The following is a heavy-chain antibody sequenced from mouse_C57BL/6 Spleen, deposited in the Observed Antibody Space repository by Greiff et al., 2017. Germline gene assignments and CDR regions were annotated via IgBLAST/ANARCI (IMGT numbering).Heavy chain of an antibody. V-gene: IGHV1-47*01. CDR2: FHPYNDDT. J-gene: IGHJ1*03. D-gene: IGHD1-1*01. Sequence: QVQLQQSGAELVKPGASVKMSCKASGYTFTTYPIEWMKQTHGKSLEWIGNFHPYNDDTKYNEKFKGKATLTVEKSSSTVYLELSRLTSDDSAVYYCARASITTVVATRNWYFDDWGTGTTVTVSS. CDR1: GYTFTTYP. CDR3: ARASITTVVATRNWYFDD.